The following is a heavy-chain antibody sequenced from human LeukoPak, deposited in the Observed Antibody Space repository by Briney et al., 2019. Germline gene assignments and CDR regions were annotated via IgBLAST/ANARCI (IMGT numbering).Heavy chain of an antibody. J-gene: IGHJ4*02. D-gene: IGHD1-1*01. Sequence: PSQTLSLTCSVSGVSISSSTYFWSWIRQPAGKGLEWIGRMDFSGSTNYNPSLRSRVTFSLDTSKNQFSLKLVSVTAADTAVYHCARYSGTGYGMYYFDYWGQGTLVTVSS. CDR2: MDFSGST. CDR1: GVSISSSTYF. CDR3: ARYSGTGYGMYYFDY. V-gene: IGHV4-61*02.